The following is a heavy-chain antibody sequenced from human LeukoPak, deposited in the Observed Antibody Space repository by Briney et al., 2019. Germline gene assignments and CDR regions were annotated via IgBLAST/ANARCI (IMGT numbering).Heavy chain of an antibody. CDR1: GFTFSSYS. Sequence: GGSLRLSCAASGFTFSSYSMNWVRQAPGKGLEWVSYISSSSSTIYYADSVKGRFTISRDNAKNSLYLQMNSLRAEDAAVYYCATDFWSGYYVPLDYWGQGTLVTVSS. D-gene: IGHD3-3*01. CDR3: ATDFWSGYYVPLDY. J-gene: IGHJ4*02. V-gene: IGHV3-48*01. CDR2: ISSSSSTI.